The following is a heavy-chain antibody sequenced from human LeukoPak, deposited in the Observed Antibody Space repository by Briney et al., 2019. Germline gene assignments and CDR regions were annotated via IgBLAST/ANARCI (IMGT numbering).Heavy chain of an antibody. V-gene: IGHV1-69*01. J-gene: IGHJ4*02. CDR3: ARSVAGDYGDYDYFDY. CDR2: IIPIFGTA. D-gene: IGHD4-17*01. Sequence: GASVKVSCTASGGTFSSYAISWVRQAPGQGLEWMGGIIPIFGTANYAQKFQGRVTITADESTSTAYMELSSLRSEDTAVYYCARSVAGDYGDYDYFDYWGQGTLVTVSS. CDR1: GGTFSSYA.